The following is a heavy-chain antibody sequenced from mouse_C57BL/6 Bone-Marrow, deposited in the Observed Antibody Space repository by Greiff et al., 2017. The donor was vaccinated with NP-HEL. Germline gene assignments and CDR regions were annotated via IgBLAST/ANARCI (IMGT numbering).Heavy chain of an antibody. D-gene: IGHD1-1*01. V-gene: IGHV1-69*01. CDR2: IDPSDSYT. CDR3: AREGITAVVGYCYFGV. Sequence: QVQLQQPGAELVMPGASVKLSCKASGYTFTSYWMHWVKQRPGQGLEWIGEIDPSDSYTNYNQKFKGKSTLTVDKSSSTAYLQLSSLTSEDSAVYYGAREGITAVVGYCYFGVWGRGTAVTVTA. J-gene: IGHJ1*03. CDR1: GYTFTSYW.